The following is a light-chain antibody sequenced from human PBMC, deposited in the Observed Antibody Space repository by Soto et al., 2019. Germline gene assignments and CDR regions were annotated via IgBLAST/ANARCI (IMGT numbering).Light chain of an antibody. CDR2: DAS. CDR1: QSVSSY. Sequence: EIVLTQSPATLSLSPGERATLSCRASQSVSSYLAWYQQKPGQAPRLLIYDASNRATDIPARFSGSGSGTDFTLTIDSLEPEDFVVYYCQQRSNWPRTIGQGTKLEI. CDR3: QQRSNWPRT. J-gene: IGKJ2*01. V-gene: IGKV3-11*01.